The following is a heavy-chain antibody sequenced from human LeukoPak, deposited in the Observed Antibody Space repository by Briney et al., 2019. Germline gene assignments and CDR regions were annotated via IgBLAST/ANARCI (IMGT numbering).Heavy chain of an antibody. CDR2: IYPGDSDT. CDR1: GYSFTSYW. Sequence: GESLKISCKGSGYSFTSYWIGWVRQMPRKGLEWMGIIYPGDSDTRYSPSFQGQVTISADKSISTAYLQWSSLKASDTAMYYCARAIQLWSGYNNWFDPWGQGTLVTVSS. V-gene: IGHV5-51*01. D-gene: IGHD3-3*01. CDR3: ARAIQLWSGYNNWFDP. J-gene: IGHJ5*02.